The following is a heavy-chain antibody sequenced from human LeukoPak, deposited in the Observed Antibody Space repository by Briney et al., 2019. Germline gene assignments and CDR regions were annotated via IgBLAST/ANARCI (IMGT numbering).Heavy chain of an antibody. V-gene: IGHV1-69*05. CDR1: GGTLSGYA. D-gene: IGHD3-16*01. CDR3: AGGKLGYYYYHMDA. CDR2: IIPIYGTP. J-gene: IGHJ6*03. Sequence: SVKVSCKASGGTLSGYAISWVRQAPGQGLEWMGGIIPIYGTPHSAQKFQGRVTITTDGSTSTAFMDLSSLRSEDTAVYYCAGGKLGYYYYHMDAWGKGTTVTVSS.